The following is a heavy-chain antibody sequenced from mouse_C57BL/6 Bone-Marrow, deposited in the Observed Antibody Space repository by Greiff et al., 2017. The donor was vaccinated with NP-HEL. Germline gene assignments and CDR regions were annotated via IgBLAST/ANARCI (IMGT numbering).Heavy chain of an antibody. D-gene: IGHD1-1*01. V-gene: IGHV5-17*01. CDR3: ARRTYYYGSSYWYFDV. J-gene: IGHJ1*03. CDR1: GFTFSDYG. Sequence: EVKLMESGGGLVKPGGSLKLSCAASGFTFSDYGMHWVRQAPEKGLEWVAYISSGSSTIYYADTVKGRFTISRDNAKNTLFLQMTSLRSEDTAMYYCARRTYYYGSSYWYFDVWGTGTTVTVSS. CDR2: ISSGSSTI.